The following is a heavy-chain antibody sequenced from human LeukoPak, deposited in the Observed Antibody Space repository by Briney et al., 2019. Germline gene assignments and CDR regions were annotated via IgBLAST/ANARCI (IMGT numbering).Heavy chain of an antibody. CDR1: GYTFTGYY. V-gene: IGHV1-2*02. Sequence: EASVKVSCKASGYTFTGYYMHWVRQAPGQGLEWMGWINPNSGGTNYAQKLQGRVTMTTDTSTSTAYMELRSLRSDDTAVYYCARDAYSSSWSDSTGGYYYYNMDVWGKGTTVTISS. CDR3: ARDAYSSSWSDSTGGYYYYNMDV. J-gene: IGHJ6*03. CDR2: INPNSGGT. D-gene: IGHD6-13*01.